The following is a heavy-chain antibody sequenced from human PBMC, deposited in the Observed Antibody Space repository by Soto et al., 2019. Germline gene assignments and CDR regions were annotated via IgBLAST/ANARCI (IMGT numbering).Heavy chain of an antibody. Sequence: ASVKVSCKASGYSFSDYFIHWVRQAPGQGLEWMGWINPKSGGTNYAQTFQGRVTLTRDTSITTAYMEVNGLRSDDTAIYYCTKESSSGWSSFDSWGQGALVTVSS. V-gene: IGHV1-2*02. J-gene: IGHJ4*02. CDR1: GYSFSDYF. D-gene: IGHD6-19*01. CDR3: TKESSSGWSSFDS. CDR2: INPKSGGT.